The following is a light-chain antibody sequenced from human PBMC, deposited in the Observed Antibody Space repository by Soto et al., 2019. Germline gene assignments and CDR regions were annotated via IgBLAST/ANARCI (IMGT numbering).Light chain of an antibody. CDR1: QTISSW. J-gene: IGKJ1*01. Sequence: DIQMTQSPSTLSASVGDRVTIIGRASQTISSWLAWYQQKGGQAPKLLISKASILDSGVPSRFSGSGSGTEFNLTISSLQPEDFATYYCQQYNSFIWTFGQGTKVDI. V-gene: IGKV1-5*03. CDR3: QQYNSFIWT. CDR2: KAS.